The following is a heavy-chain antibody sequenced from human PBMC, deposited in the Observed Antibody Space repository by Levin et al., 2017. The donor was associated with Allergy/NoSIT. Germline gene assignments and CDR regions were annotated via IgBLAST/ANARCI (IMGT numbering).Heavy chain of an antibody. V-gene: IGHV4-39*01. CDR3: ARRSDSGTCTWFFDY. J-gene: IGHJ4*02. CDR2: VYYSGTT. D-gene: IGHD2-8*01. CDR1: GDSISSRSFY. Sequence: SETLSLTCTVSGDSISSRSFYWVWIRQSPGLGLEWLGSVYYSGTTYNNPSLKSRVITSLDTSNNQFPLKLTLVTAAATGVYYCARRSDSGTCTWFFDYWGQGTLVTV.